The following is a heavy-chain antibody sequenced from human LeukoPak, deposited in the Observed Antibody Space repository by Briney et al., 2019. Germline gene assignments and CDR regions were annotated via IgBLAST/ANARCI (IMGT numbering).Heavy chain of an antibody. J-gene: IGHJ4*02. CDR3: AKDQLGFGELLVGKVPFDYQDY. Sequence: GVSLRLSCAASGFTFNSYAMSWVPQAPGKGLEWGSAISGSGGSTYYADSMKGRFTISRDNSKNTLYLQMNSLRADDTAVYYCAKDQLGFGELLVGKVPFDYQDYWGQGTLVTVSS. D-gene: IGHD3-10*01. CDR1: GFTFNSYA. CDR2: ISGSGGST. V-gene: IGHV3-23*01.